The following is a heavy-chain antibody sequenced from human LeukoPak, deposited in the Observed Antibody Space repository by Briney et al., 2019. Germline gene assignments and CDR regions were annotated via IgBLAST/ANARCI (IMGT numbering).Heavy chain of an antibody. CDR1: GYTFTNYY. CDR2: INPSGGRR. Sequence: ASVKVSCKASGYTFTNYYMHWVRQAPGQGLEWMGIINPSGGRRDYAQKFQGRVIMTRDMSTSTVYMDLSSLRSEDTAVYYCARDSEGVAARPRNFDYWGQGTLVTVSS. J-gene: IGHJ4*02. V-gene: IGHV1-46*01. CDR3: ARDSEGVAARPRNFDY. D-gene: IGHD6-6*01.